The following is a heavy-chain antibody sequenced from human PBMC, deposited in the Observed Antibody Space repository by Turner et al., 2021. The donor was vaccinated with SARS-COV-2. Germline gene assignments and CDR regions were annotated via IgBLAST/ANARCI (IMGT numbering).Heavy chain of an antibody. CDR3: SRHASIVRRSPFDP. CDR2: IYYSGST. Sequence: QLQLQESGPGLVKPSETLSLTCTVSGGSLSNSNYYWGWIRQPPGKGPEWIGSIYYSGSTYYNTSLKIRVTISVDTSKNQFSLKLSSVTTADTALYYCSRHASIVRRSPFDPWGQGTLVTVSS. V-gene: IGHV4-39*01. D-gene: IGHD3-10*02. J-gene: IGHJ5*02. CDR1: GGSLSNSNYY.